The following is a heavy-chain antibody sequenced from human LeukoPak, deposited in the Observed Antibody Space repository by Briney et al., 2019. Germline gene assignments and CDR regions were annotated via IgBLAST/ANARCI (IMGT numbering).Heavy chain of an antibody. CDR1: GFTFSSYA. CDR2: ISGSGGST. CDR3: AKGSPYSSNWSQGV. D-gene: IGHD6-13*01. Sequence: GGSLRLSCAASGFTFSSYAMSWVRQAPGKGLEWVSAISGSGGSTYSADSVKGRFTISRDNSKNTLYLQMNSLRAEDTAVYYCAKGSPYSSNWSQGVWGQGTLVTASS. V-gene: IGHV3-23*01. J-gene: IGHJ4*02.